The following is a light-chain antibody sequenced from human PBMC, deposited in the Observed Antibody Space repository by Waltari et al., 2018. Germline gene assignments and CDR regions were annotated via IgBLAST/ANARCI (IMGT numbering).Light chain of an antibody. CDR1: QGIRNY. CDR2: AAS. J-gene: IGKJ1*01. CDR3: LQHNSYPWT. V-gene: IGKV1-17*01. Sequence: DIQMTQSPSSLSASVGDRVTITCRASQGIRNYLGWYQQKPGKAPKRLIYAASSLQSGVPSRFSGSGSRTDFTLTISSLQPEDFATYYCLQHNSYPWTFGQGTKVEIK.